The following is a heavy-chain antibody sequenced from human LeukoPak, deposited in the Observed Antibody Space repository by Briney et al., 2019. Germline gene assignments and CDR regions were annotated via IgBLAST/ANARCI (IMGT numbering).Heavy chain of an antibody. V-gene: IGHV3-48*02. D-gene: IGHD4/OR15-4a*01. CDR2: ISSSSSSM. J-gene: IGHJ4*02. CDR1: GFTFSSYS. CDR3: ARGRAGCFFDY. Sequence: GGSMRLSCAAAGFTFSSYSMNWVRQAAGKGLEWVSYISSSSSSMHYADSVRGRFTISRDNAENSLYLQRNSLRDEDTAVFYCARGRAGCFFDYWGPGTLVTVSS.